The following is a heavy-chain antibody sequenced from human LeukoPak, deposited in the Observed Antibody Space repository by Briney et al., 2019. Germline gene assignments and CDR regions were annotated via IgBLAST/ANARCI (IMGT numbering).Heavy chain of an antibody. D-gene: IGHD6-13*01. CDR3: AKDGGADLRSTTWRGYFDY. V-gene: IGHV3-43*02. Sequence: GGSLRLSCAASGFTFENYAMHWVRQVAGKGLEWVSHISGNGDTTNYGHSVRGRFTISRVNSKNYLYLQMNGLRTEDTAFYYCAKDGGADLRSTTWRGYFDYWGLGTLVTVSS. J-gene: IGHJ4*02. CDR2: ISGNGDTT. CDR1: GFTFENYA.